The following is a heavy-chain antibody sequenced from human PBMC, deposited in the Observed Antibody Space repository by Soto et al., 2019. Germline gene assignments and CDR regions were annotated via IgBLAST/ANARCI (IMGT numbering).Heavy chain of an antibody. J-gene: IGHJ3*02. CDR1: GFNFDYTFGDYV. CDR3: AKDQAPYCTGGSGYGTCDI. CDR2: IWYDGTSK. V-gene: IGHV3-33*03. Sequence: QVQLVESGGGVVQPGRSLRLSCEASGFNFDYTFGDYVMHWVRQSPGKGLEWVAVIWYDGTSKYYADSVKGRFTISRDNSKNTLYLQMSSLRAEDTAVYYCAKDQAPYCTGGSGYGTCDIWGQGTMVTVSS. D-gene: IGHD2-8*02.